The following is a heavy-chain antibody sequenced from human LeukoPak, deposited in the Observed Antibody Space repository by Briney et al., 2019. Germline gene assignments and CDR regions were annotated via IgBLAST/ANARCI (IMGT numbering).Heavy chain of an antibody. CDR3: ATGVGQVFWSGYSTPGHFAS. CDR1: GFSFGTYS. CDR2: ISSSGTIM. V-gene: IGHV3-48*01. D-gene: IGHD3-3*01. Sequence: LPGGSLRLSCAASGFSFGTYSMNWVRQAPGKGLGWVSYISSSGTIMYYADSVKGRFAISRDNAQNSLYLQMNSLIAEDTAVYYCATGVGQVFWSGYSTPGHFASWGQGTLVTVSS. J-gene: IGHJ4*02.